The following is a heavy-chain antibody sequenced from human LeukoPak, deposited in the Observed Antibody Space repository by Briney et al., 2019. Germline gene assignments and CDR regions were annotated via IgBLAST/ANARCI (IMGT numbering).Heavy chain of an antibody. V-gene: IGHV3-23*01. CDR3: AKGPGSSWYDYGYFDY. J-gene: IGHJ4*02. CDR1: GFTFSSCA. Sequence: GGSLRLSCAASGFTFSSCAMSWVRQAPGKGLEWVSTLSDSGGSTDYADSVKGRFTISRDNSMNTLYLQMNSLRAEDTAVYYCAKGPGSSWYDYGYFDYWGQGTLVTVSS. D-gene: IGHD6-13*01. CDR2: LSDSGGST.